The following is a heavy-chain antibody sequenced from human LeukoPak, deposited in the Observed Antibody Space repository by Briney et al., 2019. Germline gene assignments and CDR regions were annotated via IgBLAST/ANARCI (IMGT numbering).Heavy chain of an antibody. Sequence: SETLSLTCAVSGGSISSGGYSWSWIRQPPGKGLEWIGYIYYSGSTYYNPSLKSRVTISVDTSKNQFSLKLSSVTAADTAVYYCARSVGATYASHFDYWGQGTLVTVSS. CDR2: IYYSGST. CDR3: ARSVGATYASHFDY. CDR1: GGSISSGGYS. J-gene: IGHJ4*02. V-gene: IGHV4-30-4*07. D-gene: IGHD1-26*01.